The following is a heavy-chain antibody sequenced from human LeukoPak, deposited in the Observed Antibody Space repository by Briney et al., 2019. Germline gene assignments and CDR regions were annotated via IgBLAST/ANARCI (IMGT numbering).Heavy chain of an antibody. CDR2: ISYDGNVK. D-gene: IGHD5-18*01. V-gene: IGHV3-30-3*01. CDR1: GFTFSSYA. CDR3: ARDLSTKYSQDY. Sequence: GGSLRLSCAASGFTFSSYAMHWVRQAPGKGLEWLAFISYDGNVKYYADSVKGRFTVSRDDSKITLYLQMNSLRTEDTALYYCARDLSTKYSQDYGGQGTLVTVSS. J-gene: IGHJ4*02.